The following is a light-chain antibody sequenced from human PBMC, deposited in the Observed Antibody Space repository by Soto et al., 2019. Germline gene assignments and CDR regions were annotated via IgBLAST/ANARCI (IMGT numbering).Light chain of an antibody. Sequence: EIVLTQSPATLSLTPGERATLSCRASQSVSVNLGWYQQKPGQAPRPLIYSASDRAPGIPARFSGSGSGTDFTLTISSLEPEDFAVYYCQERNRWPRGTFGAGTKVDIK. J-gene: IGKJ4*01. CDR2: SAS. CDR3: QERNRWPRGT. V-gene: IGKV3-11*01. CDR1: QSVSVN.